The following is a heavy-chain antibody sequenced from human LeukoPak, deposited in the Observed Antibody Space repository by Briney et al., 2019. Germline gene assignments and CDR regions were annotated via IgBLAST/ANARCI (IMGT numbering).Heavy chain of an antibody. D-gene: IGHD3-10*01. J-gene: IGHJ4*02. CDR2: ISALNGKT. CDR1: GYTFTSYG. V-gene: IGHV1-18*01. Sequence: APVKVSCKAPGYTFTSYGISGVRQAPGHGVEWRGWISALNGKTNYAQKLQGRVTMTTDTSPSTAYMELRSLRSDDTAVYCCARVGGLWFGELLLRYWGQGTLVTVSS. CDR3: ARVGGLWFGELLLRY.